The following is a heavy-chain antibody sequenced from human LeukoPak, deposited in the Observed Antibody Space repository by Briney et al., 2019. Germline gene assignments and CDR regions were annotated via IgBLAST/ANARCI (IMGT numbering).Heavy chain of an antibody. D-gene: IGHD3-22*01. CDR3: AREEANYYDSSGTTH. Sequence: SVKVSCKASGGTFSSYAISWVRQAPGQGLEWMGRIIPILGIANYAQKFQGRVTITADRSTSTAYMELSSLRSEDTAVYYCAREEANYYDSSGTTHWGQGTLVTVSS. V-gene: IGHV1-69*04. J-gene: IGHJ4*02. CDR2: IIPILGIA. CDR1: GGTFSSYA.